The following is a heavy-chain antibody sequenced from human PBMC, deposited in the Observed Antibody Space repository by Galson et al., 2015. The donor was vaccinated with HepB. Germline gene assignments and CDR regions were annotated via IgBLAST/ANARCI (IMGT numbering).Heavy chain of an antibody. Sequence: SGFTFSRYDMHWVRQAPGKGLEWVAVISYDGSGEYYADSVKGRLIISRDNSKNTLYLQMNSLRTEDTAVYYCAKRAQYSSTWGRTRFSSYFDMDVWGQGTTVTVSS. CDR3: AKRAQYSSTWGRTRFSSYFDMDV. V-gene: IGHV3-30*18. J-gene: IGHJ6*02. CDR1: GFTFSRYD. CDR2: ISYDGSGE. D-gene: IGHD6-13*01.